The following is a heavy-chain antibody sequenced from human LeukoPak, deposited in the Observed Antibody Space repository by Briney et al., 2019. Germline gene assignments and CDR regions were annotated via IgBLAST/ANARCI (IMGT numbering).Heavy chain of an antibody. CDR1: GFTFVSYW. CDR2: INGYGSST. D-gene: IGHD5-18*01. Sequence: GGSLRLSCAASGFTFVSYWMHWVRQAPGKGLVWVSRINGYGSSTDFADSVKGRFTISRDNAKNTLYLQMNSLRAEDTAVYYCARDAPGNTALDYWGQGTLATVSS. J-gene: IGHJ4*02. CDR3: ARDAPGNTALDY. V-gene: IGHV3-74*01.